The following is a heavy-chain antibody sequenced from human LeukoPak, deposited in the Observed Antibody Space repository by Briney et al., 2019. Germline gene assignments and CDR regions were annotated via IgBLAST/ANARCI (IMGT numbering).Heavy chain of an antibody. CDR3: ARDAGSYFDY. J-gene: IGHJ4*02. D-gene: IGHD3-10*01. Sequence: GRSLRLSCAASGFTFSSYAMHWVRQAPGKGLEWVAVISYDGSNKYYADSVKGRFTISRDNSKNTLYLQMNSLRAEDTAVYYCARDAGSYFDYWGQGTLVTVSS. CDR1: GFTFSSYA. V-gene: IGHV3-30*04. CDR2: ISYDGSNK.